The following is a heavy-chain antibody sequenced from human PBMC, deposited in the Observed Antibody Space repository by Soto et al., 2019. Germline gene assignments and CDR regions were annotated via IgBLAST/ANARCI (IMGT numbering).Heavy chain of an antibody. D-gene: IGHD1-1*01. CDR3: ARDTRTGLSQFDP. CDR2: ISVHTGNT. CDR1: GYTFGDYG. V-gene: IGHV1-18*04. J-gene: IGHJ5*02. Sequence: ASVKVSCKASGYTFGDYGISWVRQAPGQGLEWVGWISVHTGNTNSAQKFQGRVTLTADTSTTTAFMELRGLTSDDAAVYYCARDTRTGLSQFDPWGQGTLVTVSS.